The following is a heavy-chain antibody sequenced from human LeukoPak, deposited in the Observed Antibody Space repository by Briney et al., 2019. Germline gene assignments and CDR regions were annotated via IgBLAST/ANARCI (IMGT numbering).Heavy chain of an antibody. Sequence: GGSLRLSCAASGFTFSSYSMNWVRQAPGKGLEWVSSISSSSYIYYADSVKGRFTISRDNAKNSLYLQMNSLRAEDTAVYYCARGEGVVVVTAIRDFDYWGQGTLVTVSS. CDR1: GFTFSSYS. CDR3: ARGEGVVVVTAIRDFDY. D-gene: IGHD2-21*02. CDR2: ISSSSYI. V-gene: IGHV3-21*01. J-gene: IGHJ4*02.